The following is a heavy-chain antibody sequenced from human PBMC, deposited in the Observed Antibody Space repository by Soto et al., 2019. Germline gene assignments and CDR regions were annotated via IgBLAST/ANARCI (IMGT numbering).Heavy chain of an antibody. D-gene: IGHD3-22*01. CDR2: INPSGGST. V-gene: IGHV1-46*01. J-gene: IGHJ6*02. Sequence: ASVKVSCKASGYTFTSYYMHWVRQAPGQGLEWMGIINPSGGSTSYAQKFQGRVTMTRDTSTSTVYMELSSLRSEDTAVYYCARLRYYDSSGYSPPLDYYYGMDVGGQGTTVTVPS. CDR1: GYTFTSYY. CDR3: ARLRYYDSSGYSPPLDYYYGMDV.